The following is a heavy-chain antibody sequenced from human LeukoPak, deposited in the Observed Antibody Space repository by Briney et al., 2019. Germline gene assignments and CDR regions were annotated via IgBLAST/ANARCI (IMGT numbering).Heavy chain of an antibody. J-gene: IGHJ6*03. CDR1: GGSISSYY. D-gene: IGHD5-18*01. CDR2: IYTSGST. CDR3: ARVKHGSYGPAYYYYMDV. V-gene: IGHV4-4*07. Sequence: SETLSLTCTASGGSISSYYWSWIRQPAGKGLEWIGRIYTSGSTNYNPSLKSRVTMSVDTSKNQFSLKLSSVTAADTAVYYCARVKHGSYGPAYYYYMDVWGKGTTVTISS.